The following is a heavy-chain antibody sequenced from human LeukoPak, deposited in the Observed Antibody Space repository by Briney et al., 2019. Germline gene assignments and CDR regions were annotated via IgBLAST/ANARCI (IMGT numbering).Heavy chain of an antibody. V-gene: IGHV3-23*01. CDR3: AKGHYVSYFDY. Sequence: PGGSLRLSCAASGFTFNSYAMNWVRQAPGKGLEWVSSISNSGDSTFYADSVKGRFTISRDNSKNTLSLQMNSLRAEDTAVYYCAKGHYVSYFDYWGQGTLVTVSS. CDR1: GFTFNSYA. CDR2: ISNSGDST. D-gene: IGHD4-17*01. J-gene: IGHJ4*02.